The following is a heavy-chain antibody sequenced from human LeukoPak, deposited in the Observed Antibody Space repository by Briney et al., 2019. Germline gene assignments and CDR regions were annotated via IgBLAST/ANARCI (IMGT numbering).Heavy chain of an antibody. CDR1: GGSFSGYY. CDR3: ARVPYGSGSYFRVIRNYFDY. V-gene: IGHV4-34*01. J-gene: IGHJ4*02. CDR2: INHSGST. D-gene: IGHD3-10*01. Sequence: SETLSLTCAVYGGSFSGYYWSWVRQPPGKGLEWIGEINHSGSTNYNPSLKSRVTISVDTSKNQFSLKLSSVNAADTAVYYCARVPYGSGSYFRVIRNYFDYWGQGTLVTVSS.